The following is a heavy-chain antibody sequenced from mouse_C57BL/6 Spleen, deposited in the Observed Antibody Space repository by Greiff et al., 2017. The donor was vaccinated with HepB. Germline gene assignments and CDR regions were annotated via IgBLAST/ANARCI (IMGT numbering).Heavy chain of an antibody. V-gene: IGHV1-54*01. CDR3: ARRGGDYAMDY. Sequence: QVQLQQSGAELVRPGTSVKVSCKASGYAFTNYLIEWVKQRPGQGLEWIGVINPGSGGTNYTEKFKGKATLTADKSSSTAYMQLSSLTSEDSAVYFCARRGGDYAMDYWGQGTSVTVSS. J-gene: IGHJ4*01. CDR1: GYAFTNYL. CDR2: INPGSGGT.